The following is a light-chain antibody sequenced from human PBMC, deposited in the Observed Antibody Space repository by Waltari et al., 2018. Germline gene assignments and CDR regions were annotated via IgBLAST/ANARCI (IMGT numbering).Light chain of an antibody. J-gene: IGKJ4*01. V-gene: IGKV3-11*01. CDR3: HQRANWPPLT. CDR1: QSISSY. Sequence: EIVLTQSPATLSLSPGERATLSCRASQSISSYLAWYQQKPGQAPGLLIYDASNRAAGVPARFSGSGSGTDFTLTISSLEPEDFAVYYCHQRANWPPLTFGGGTKVAIK. CDR2: DAS.